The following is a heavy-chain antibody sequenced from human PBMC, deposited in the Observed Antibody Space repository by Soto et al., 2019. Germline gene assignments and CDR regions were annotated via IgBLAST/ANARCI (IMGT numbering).Heavy chain of an antibody. CDR1: GFTFGNYA. D-gene: IGHD6-13*01. Sequence: GGSLRLSCVASGFTFGNYAMIWVRQAPGKGLEWVSGIHGDRSGTFYADSVKGRFTISRDNSKNTLYLQMNSLRAEDTAVYYCARDQGIAAAGTLDYYYYYGMDVWGQGTTVTVSS. V-gene: IGHV3-23*03. CDR3: ARDQGIAAAGTLDYYYYYGMDV. CDR2: IHGDRSGT. J-gene: IGHJ6*02.